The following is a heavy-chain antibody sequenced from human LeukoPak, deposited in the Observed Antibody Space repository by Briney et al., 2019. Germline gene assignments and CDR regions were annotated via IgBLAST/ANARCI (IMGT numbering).Heavy chain of an antibody. J-gene: IGHJ4*02. D-gene: IGHD2-2*01. V-gene: IGHV4-4*09. Sequence: SETLSLTCTVSGGPISTYYWSWMRQPPGKGLEWIGYIYTSGSTNYNPSLKSRVIISVDMSNNQFSLKLSSVTAADTAVYYCARSCSVTSCPFDYWGQGTLVTVSS. CDR1: GGPISTYY. CDR3: ARSCSVTSCPFDY. CDR2: IYTSGST.